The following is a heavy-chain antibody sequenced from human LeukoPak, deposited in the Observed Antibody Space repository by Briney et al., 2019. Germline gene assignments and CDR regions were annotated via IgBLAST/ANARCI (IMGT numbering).Heavy chain of an antibody. Sequence: GGSLRLSCAASGFTFSNAWMSWVRQAPGKGLEWVSLISWDGGSTYYADSVKGRFTISRDNSKNSLYLQMNSLRAEDTALYYCARRGYCSGGSCFDYWGQGTLVTVSS. CDR1: GFTFSNAW. CDR3: ARRGYCSGGSCFDY. D-gene: IGHD2-15*01. J-gene: IGHJ4*02. CDR2: ISWDGGST. V-gene: IGHV3-43D*03.